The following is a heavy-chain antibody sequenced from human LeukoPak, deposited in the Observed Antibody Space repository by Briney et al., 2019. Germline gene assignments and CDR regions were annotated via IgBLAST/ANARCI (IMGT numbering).Heavy chain of an antibody. V-gene: IGHV3-21*04. CDR3: AKGAYDYIEMGYFDY. J-gene: IGHJ4*02. CDR1: GFTFSSYS. Sequence: GGSLRLSCAASGFTFSSYSMNWVRQAPGKGLEWVSSISSSSSYIYYADSVKGRFTISRDNAKNTLYLQMNSLRAEDMAVHYCAKGAYDYIEMGYFDYWGQGTLVTVSS. CDR2: ISSSSSYI. D-gene: IGHD5-12*01.